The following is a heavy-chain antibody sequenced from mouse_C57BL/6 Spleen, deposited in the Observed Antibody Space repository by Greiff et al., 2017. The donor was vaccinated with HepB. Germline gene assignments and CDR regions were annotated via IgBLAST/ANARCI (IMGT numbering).Heavy chain of an antibody. V-gene: IGHV14-4*01. D-gene: IGHD2-12*01. CDR2: IDPENGDT. CDR1: GFNIKDDY. Sequence: EVQLQQSGAELVRPGASVKLSCTASGFNIKDDYMHWVKQRPEQGLEWIGWIDPENGDTEYASKFQGKATITADTSSNTAYLQLSSLTSEDTAVYYCTTFVTTRFAYWGQGTLVTVSA. J-gene: IGHJ3*01. CDR3: TTFVTTRFAY.